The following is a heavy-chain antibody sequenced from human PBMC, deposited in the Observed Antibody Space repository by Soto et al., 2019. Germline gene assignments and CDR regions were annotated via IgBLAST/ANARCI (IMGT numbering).Heavy chain of an antibody. V-gene: IGHV3-73*01. Sequence: GGSLRLSCAASGFIFSGSAMHWVRQASGKGLEWVGRIRSKANSYATAYAASVKGRFTISRDDSKNTAYLQMNSLKTEDTAVYYCTSRIVGTFDDFDSWGQGTMVTVSS. J-gene: IGHJ3*02. D-gene: IGHD1-26*01. CDR1: GFIFSGSA. CDR2: IRSKANSYAT. CDR3: TSRIVGTFDDFDS.